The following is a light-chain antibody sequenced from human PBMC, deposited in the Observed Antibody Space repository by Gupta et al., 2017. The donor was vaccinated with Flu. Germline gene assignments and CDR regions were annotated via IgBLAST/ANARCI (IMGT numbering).Light chain of an antibody. V-gene: IGKV3-15*01. Sequence: ITQYPVILSVSPGERATLSCRASQSVDNNLAWYQQKPGKVPRFLIYGATIRATGIPSRFSGSGSGTDFTLTISSLQSEDVAAYYCQKYDRPAHSFGRGTKLEIK. J-gene: IGKJ2*03. CDR3: QKYDRPAHS. CDR1: QSVDNN. CDR2: GAT.